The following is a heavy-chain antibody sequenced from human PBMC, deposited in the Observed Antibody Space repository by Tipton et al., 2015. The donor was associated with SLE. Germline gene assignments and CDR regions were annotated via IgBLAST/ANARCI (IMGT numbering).Heavy chain of an antibody. Sequence: TLSLTCTVSGGSISSGSYYWSWIRQPAGKGLEWIGRIYTSGSTNYNPSLKSRVTMSVDTSKNQFSLKLSSVTAADTAVYYCVRVQFPDGSGSYGAFDIWGQGTMVTVSS. CDR1: GGSISSGSYY. J-gene: IGHJ3*02. CDR2: IYTSGST. CDR3: VRVQFPDGSGSYGAFDI. D-gene: IGHD3-10*01. V-gene: IGHV4-61*02.